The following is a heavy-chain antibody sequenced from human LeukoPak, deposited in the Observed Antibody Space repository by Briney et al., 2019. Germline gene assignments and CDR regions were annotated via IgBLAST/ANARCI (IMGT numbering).Heavy chain of an antibody. CDR2: IKQDGSEK. CDR3: ARVLGSKYFWEDYYYYGMDV. J-gene: IGHJ6*02. Sequence: SGGSLRLSCAASGSTFSTYWMTWVRQAPGKGLEWVASIKQDGSEKYFLDSVKGRFTISRDNAKQSVYLQMNSLRAEDTAVYYCARVLGSKYFWEDYYYYGMDVWGQGTTVTVSS. V-gene: IGHV3-7*01. CDR1: GSTFSTYW. D-gene: IGHD3-16*01.